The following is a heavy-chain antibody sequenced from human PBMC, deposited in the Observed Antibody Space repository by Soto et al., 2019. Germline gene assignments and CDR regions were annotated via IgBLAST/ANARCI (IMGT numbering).Heavy chain of an antibody. D-gene: IGHD2-15*01. V-gene: IGHV4-34*01. CDR3: ALVNIVVVVAATRYYYYHYYMAV. Sequence: SETLSLACAVYGGSFSGYYWSWIRQPPGKGLEWIGEINHSGSTNYNPSLKSRVTISVDTSKNQFSLKLSSVTAADTAVYYCALVNIVVVVAATRYYYYHYYMAVWGKGTTVTVSS. CDR1: GGSFSGYY. CDR2: INHSGST. J-gene: IGHJ6*03.